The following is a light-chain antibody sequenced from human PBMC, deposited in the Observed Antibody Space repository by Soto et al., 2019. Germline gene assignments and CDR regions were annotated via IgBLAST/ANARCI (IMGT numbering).Light chain of an antibody. CDR1: SSNIGAGYD. V-gene: IGLV1-40*01. J-gene: IGLJ2*01. Sequence: QSVLTQPPSVSGAPRPRITISCTGSSSNIGAGYDVHWYQQLPGTAPKLLIYGNSNRPSGVPDRFSGSKSGTSASLAITGLQAEDEADYYCQSYDSSLSGSGVFGGGTKLTVL. CDR2: GNS. CDR3: QSYDSSLSGSGV.